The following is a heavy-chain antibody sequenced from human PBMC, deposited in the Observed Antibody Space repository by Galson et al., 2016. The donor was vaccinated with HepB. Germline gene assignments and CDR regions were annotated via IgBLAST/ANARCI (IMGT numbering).Heavy chain of an antibody. V-gene: IGHV1-46*01. CDR1: GRTFTTYY. CDR3: ATNRAVAGKFES. Sequence: SVKVSCKASGRTFTTYYFHWVRQAPGQGLEWMGIIYPSGGGATYAQDFQDRITMTRDTSTGIAYMELSSLRSEDTAIYFCATNRAVAGKFESWGQGTLVTVSS. J-gene: IGHJ4*02. D-gene: IGHD6-19*01. CDR2: IYPSGGGA.